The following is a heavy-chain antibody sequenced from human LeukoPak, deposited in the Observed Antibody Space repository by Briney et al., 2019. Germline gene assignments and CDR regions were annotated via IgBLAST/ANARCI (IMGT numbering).Heavy chain of an antibody. CDR2: IYYSGST. D-gene: IGHD3-16*01. CDR3: ASCWNGGVDY. CDR1: GGSFSGYY. V-gene: IGHV4-59*01. Sequence: SETLSLTCAVYGGSFSGYYWSWIRQPPGKGLEWIGYIYYSGSTNYNPSLKSRVTISVDTSKNQFSLKLSSVTAADTAVYYCASCWNGGVDYWGQGTLVTVSS. J-gene: IGHJ4*02.